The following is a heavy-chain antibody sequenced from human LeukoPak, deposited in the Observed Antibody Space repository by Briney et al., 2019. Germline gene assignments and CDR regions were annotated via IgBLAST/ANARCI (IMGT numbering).Heavy chain of an antibody. CDR3: ARGNLGELPLDY. V-gene: IGHV4-4*07. CDR2: IYTSGST. Sequence: SETLSLTCTVSGGSISTYYWTWIRQPAGKGLEWIGRIYTSGSTNYNPSLKSRVTMSVDTSKNQFSLKLSSVTAADTAVYYCARGNLGELPLDYWGQGTLITVSS. D-gene: IGHD3-16*01. CDR1: GGSISTYY. J-gene: IGHJ4*02.